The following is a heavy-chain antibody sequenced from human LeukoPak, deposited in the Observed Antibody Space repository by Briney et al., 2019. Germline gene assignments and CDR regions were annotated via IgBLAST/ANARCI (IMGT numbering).Heavy chain of an antibody. J-gene: IGHJ4*02. CDR1: GYSISSGYY. CDR3: ARDCPTYYYGSGNDYFDY. D-gene: IGHD3-10*01. V-gene: IGHV4-38-2*02. CDR2: IYHSGST. Sequence: ASETLSLTCTVSGYSISSGYYWGWIRQPPGKGLEWIGSIYHSGSTYYNPSLKSRVTISVDTSKNQFSLKLSSVTAADTAVYYCARDCPTYYYGSGNDYFDYWGQGTLVTVSS.